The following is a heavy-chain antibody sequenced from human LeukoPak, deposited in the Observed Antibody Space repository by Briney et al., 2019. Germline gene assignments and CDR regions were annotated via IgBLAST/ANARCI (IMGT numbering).Heavy chain of an antibody. CDR1: GFTFSSYA. Sequence: GGSLRLSCAASGFTFSSYAMSWVRQAPGKGLEWVSAISGSGGSTYYADSVKGRFTISRDNSKNTLYLQMNSLRAEDTAVYYCAKDESKGITIFGVVTLAAFDIWGQGTMVTVSS. J-gene: IGHJ3*02. CDR2: ISGSGGST. D-gene: IGHD3-3*01. CDR3: AKDESKGITIFGVVTLAAFDI. V-gene: IGHV3-23*01.